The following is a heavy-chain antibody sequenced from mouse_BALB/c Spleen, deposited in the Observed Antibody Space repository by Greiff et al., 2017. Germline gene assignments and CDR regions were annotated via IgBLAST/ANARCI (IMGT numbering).Heavy chain of an antibody. CDR2: INPSSGYT. CDR3: ARLRCDGYPAWFAY. D-gene: IGHD2-3*01. CDR1: GYTFTSYT. Sequence: VKLQESAAELARPGASVKMSCKASGYTFTSYTMHWVKQRPGQGLEWIGYINPSSGYTEYNQKFKDKTTLTADKSSSTAYMHLSSLTSEDSAVYYCARLRCDGYPAWFAYWGQGTLVTVSA. J-gene: IGHJ3*01. V-gene: IGHV1-4*02.